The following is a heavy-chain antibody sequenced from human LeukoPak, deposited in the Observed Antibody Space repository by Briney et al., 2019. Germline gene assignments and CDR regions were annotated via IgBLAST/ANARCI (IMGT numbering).Heavy chain of an antibody. CDR1: GYTLTELS. V-gene: IGHV1-24*01. D-gene: IGHD3-3*01. Sequence: ASVKVSCKXSGYTLTELSMHWVRQAPGKGLEWMGRFDPEDGETIYAQKFQGRVTMTEDTSTDTAYMELSSLRSEDTAVYYCATGPNYDFWSGYYPLDYWGQGTLVTVSS. J-gene: IGHJ4*02. CDR3: ATGPNYDFWSGYYPLDY. CDR2: FDPEDGET.